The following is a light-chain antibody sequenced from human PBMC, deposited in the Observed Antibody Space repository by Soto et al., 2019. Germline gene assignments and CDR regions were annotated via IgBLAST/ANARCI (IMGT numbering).Light chain of an antibody. CDR3: QQYNKWPPYT. V-gene: IGKV3-15*01. J-gene: IGKJ2*01. CDR2: GAS. CDR1: QSVSSS. Sequence: EIVMTQSPANLSVSPGERATLSCRASQSVSSSLAWYQQKPGQGPRLLIYGASTRATGIPARFSGSGSGTEFTLTISSLQSEDFAVYYCQQYNKWPPYTFGQGTKVEI.